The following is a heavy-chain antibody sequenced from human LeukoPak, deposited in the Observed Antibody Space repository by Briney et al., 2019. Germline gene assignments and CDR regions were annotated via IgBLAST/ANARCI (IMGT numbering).Heavy chain of an antibody. CDR1: GFTFSSYW. CDR3: ARRGDYYYYYGMDV. V-gene: IGHV3-74*01. Sequence: GGSLRLSCAASGFTFSSYWMHWVRHAPRKGLVWVSRINSDGSSTSYADSVKGRFTISRDNAKNTLYLQMNSLRAEDTAVYYCARRGDYYYYYGMDVWGQGTTVTVSS. D-gene: IGHD2-21*02. CDR2: INSDGSST. J-gene: IGHJ6*02.